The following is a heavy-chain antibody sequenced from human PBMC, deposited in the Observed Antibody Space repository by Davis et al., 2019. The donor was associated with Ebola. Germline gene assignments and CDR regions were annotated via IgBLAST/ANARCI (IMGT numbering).Heavy chain of an antibody. CDR2: IYPGDSDT. Sequence: KVSCKGSGYSFTSYWIGWVRQLPGKGLEWMGIIYPGDSDTGYSPSFQGQVTISADKSISTAYLQWSSLKASDTAMYYFARQRRAVVNWFDPWGQGTLVTVSS. CDR1: GYSFTSYW. V-gene: IGHV5-51*01. D-gene: IGHD3-22*01. CDR3: ARQRRAVVNWFDP. J-gene: IGHJ5*02.